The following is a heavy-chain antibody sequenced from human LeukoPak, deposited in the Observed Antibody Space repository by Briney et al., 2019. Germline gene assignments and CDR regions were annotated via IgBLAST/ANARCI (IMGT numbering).Heavy chain of an antibody. CDR2: INHNGNVN. D-gene: IGHD3-16*01. J-gene: IGHJ6*02. Sequence: GGSLRLSCAASGFTFSSYWMNWARLAPGKGLEWVASINHNGNVNYYVDSVKGRFTISRDNAKNSLYLQMSNLRAEDTAVYFCARGGGLDVWGQGATVTVSS. V-gene: IGHV3-7*03. CDR1: GFTFSSYW. CDR3: ARGGGLDV.